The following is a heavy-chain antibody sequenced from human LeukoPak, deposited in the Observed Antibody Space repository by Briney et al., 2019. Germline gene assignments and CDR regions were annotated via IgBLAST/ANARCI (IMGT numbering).Heavy chain of an antibody. D-gene: IGHD3-10*01. CDR1: GDSISGHY. CDR3: ARTYHYGSGSYFLFDF. CDR2: IYYSGST. V-gene: IGHV4-59*11. J-gene: IGHJ4*02. Sequence: SETLSLTCTVSGDSISGHYWSWIRQPPGTGLEWIGYIYYSGSTDYNPSLKSRVTISVDTSKNQFSLKLSSVTAADTDVYYCARTYHYGSGSYFLFDFWSQGTLVTVSS.